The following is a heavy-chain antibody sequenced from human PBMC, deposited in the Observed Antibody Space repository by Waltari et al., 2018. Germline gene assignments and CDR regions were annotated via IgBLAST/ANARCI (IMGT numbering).Heavy chain of an antibody. CDR3: ATQSWSNFEY. CDR2: IKEDGSEK. CDR1: EFTSAYYW. V-gene: IGHV3-7*01. Sequence: EVQLVASGGGLVQPGGSLRLSCAASEFTSAYYWVTWVRQAPGKGLEWVANIKEDGSEKYYVDSVKGRFTISRDNAKNSLYLQMSSLRVEDTAVYYCATQSWSNFEYWGQGTLVTVSS. J-gene: IGHJ4*02. D-gene: IGHD3-3*01.